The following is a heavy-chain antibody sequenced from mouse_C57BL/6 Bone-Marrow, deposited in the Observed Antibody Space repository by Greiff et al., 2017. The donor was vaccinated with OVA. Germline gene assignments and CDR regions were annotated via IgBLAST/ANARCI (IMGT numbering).Heavy chain of an antibody. V-gene: IGHV1-26*01. CDR1: GYTFADYY. CDR2: INPNNGGT. Sequence: VQLQQSGPELVKPGASVKISCKASGYTFADYYMNWVKQSHGKSLEWIGDINPNNGGTSYNQKFKGKATLTVDKSSSTAYMELRSLTSEDSAVYYCARSTGYYGSTHAMDYWGQGTSVTVSS. CDR3: ARSTGYYGSTHAMDY. D-gene: IGHD1-1*01. J-gene: IGHJ4*01.